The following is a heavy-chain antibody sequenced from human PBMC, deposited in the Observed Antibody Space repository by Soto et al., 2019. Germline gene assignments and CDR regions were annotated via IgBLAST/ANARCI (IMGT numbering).Heavy chain of an antibody. CDR1: GFTFSSYA. Sequence: GGSLRLSCAASGFTFSSYAMHWVRQAPGKGLEWVAVISYDGSNKYYADSVKGRFTISRDNSKNTLYLQMNSLRAEDTAVYYCAKDVVVGATTGLGDYYYYYGMDVWGQGTTVTVSS. J-gene: IGHJ6*02. CDR3: AKDVVVGATTGLGDYYYYYGMDV. V-gene: IGHV3-30*18. D-gene: IGHD1-26*01. CDR2: ISYDGSNK.